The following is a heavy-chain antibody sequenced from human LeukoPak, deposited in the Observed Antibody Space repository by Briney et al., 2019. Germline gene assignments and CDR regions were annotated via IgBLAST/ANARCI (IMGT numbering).Heavy chain of an antibody. Sequence: SQTLSLTCTVSGGSISSGGYYWSWIRQHPGKGLEWIGYIYYSGSTNYNPSLKSRVTISVATSKNQFSLKLSSVTAADTAVYYCARALTTQYYYDSSGYYYEYYFDYWGQGTLVTVSS. CDR2: IYYSGST. V-gene: IGHV4-61*08. D-gene: IGHD3-22*01. CDR1: GGSISSGGYY. CDR3: ARALTTQYYYDSSGYYYEYYFDY. J-gene: IGHJ4*02.